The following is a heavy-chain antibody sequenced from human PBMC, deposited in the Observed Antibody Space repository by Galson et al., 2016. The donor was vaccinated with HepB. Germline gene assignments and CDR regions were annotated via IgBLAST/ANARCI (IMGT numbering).Heavy chain of an antibody. CDR1: GGSISSSNW. J-gene: IGHJ5*02. V-gene: IGHV4-4*02. Sequence: LSLTCAVSGGSISSSNWWTWVRQPPGKGLEWIGEIYHSGTTHYNPSLERRVTISVDKSKNQFSLKLNSVTAADTAVYYCARNSGGSYLGWFDPWRQGTLVTVSS. D-gene: IGHD1-26*01. CDR3: ARNSGGSYLGWFDP. CDR2: IYHSGTT.